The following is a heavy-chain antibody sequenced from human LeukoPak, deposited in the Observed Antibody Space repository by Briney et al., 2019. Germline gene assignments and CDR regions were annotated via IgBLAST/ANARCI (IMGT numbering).Heavy chain of an antibody. D-gene: IGHD1-26*01. J-gene: IGHJ6*03. CDR2: IYTSGST. V-gene: IGHV4-4*07. CDR3: AREVNLVGATQPYYYYYMDV. Sequence: SETLSLTCTVSGGSISSYYWSWIRQPAGKGLEWIGRIYTSGSTNYNPSLKSRVTMSVDTSKNQFSLKLSSVTAADTAVYYCAREVNLVGATQPYYYYYMDVWGKGTTVTISS. CDR1: GGSISSYY.